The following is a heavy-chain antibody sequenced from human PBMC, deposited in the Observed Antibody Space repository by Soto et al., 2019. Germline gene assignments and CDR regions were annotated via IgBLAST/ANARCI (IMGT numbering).Heavy chain of an antibody. CDR2: ITSSSRDV. CDR1: GFTFSSHT. J-gene: IGHJ4*02. Sequence: EVQLVESGGGLVKPGGSLRLSCAASGFTFSSHTMNWVRQAPGKGLEWVSSITSSSRDVFYADSVKGRFTISRDNAKSSLYLQVNSLRADDTAVYYCVKEVEGFDYWGQGTLVTVSS. CDR3: VKEVEGFDY. D-gene: IGHD1-1*01. V-gene: IGHV3-21*01.